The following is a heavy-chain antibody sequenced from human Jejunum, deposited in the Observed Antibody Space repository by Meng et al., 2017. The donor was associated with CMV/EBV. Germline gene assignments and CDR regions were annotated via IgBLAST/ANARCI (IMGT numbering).Heavy chain of an antibody. Sequence: NSGDYYWGLLRQPPGKGLEWIGHIYSTGITYYNPSLKSRLTISVDTSEREFSLNLSSVTAADTAVYFCARGSCSGGSCYSSQYYFDYWGQGSLVTVSS. J-gene: IGHJ4*02. V-gene: IGHV4-30-4*08. CDR1: NSGDYY. CDR2: IYSTGIT. CDR3: ARGSCSGGSCYSSQYYFDY. D-gene: IGHD2-15*01.